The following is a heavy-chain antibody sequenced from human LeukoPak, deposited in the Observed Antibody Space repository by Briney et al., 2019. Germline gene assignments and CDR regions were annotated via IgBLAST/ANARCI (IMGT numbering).Heavy chain of an antibody. D-gene: IGHD6-13*01. Sequence: PSETLSLTCAVYGGSFSDYYWSWIRQPPGKGREWIGEINHSGSTNYNPSLKSRVTISVDTSKNQFSLKLSSVTAADTAVYYCASRYSSSWYLDYWGQGTLVTVSS. J-gene: IGHJ4*02. CDR2: INHSGST. V-gene: IGHV4-34*01. CDR3: ASRYSSSWYLDY. CDR1: GGSFSDYY.